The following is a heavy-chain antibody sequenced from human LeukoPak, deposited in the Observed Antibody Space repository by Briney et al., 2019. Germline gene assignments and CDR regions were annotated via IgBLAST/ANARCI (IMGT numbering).Heavy chain of an antibody. J-gene: IGHJ4*02. CDR2: MNPNSGNT. Sequence: GASVKVSCKASGYTFTSYDINWVRQATGQGLEWMGWMNPNSGNTGYAQKFQGRVTMTRNTSISTAYMELSSLRSEDTAVYYCAREDSSGYPFDYWGQGTLVTVSS. CDR3: AREDSSGYPFDY. CDR1: GYTFTSYD. D-gene: IGHD3-22*01. V-gene: IGHV1-8*01.